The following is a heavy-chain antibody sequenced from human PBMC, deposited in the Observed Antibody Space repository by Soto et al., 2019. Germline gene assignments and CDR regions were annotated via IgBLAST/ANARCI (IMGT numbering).Heavy chain of an antibody. CDR2: IIPIFGTA. Sequence: QVQLVQSGAEVRKPGSSVKVSCKASGGTFSRHAISWVRQAPGQGLEWMGGIIPIFGTANHAQKFQGRVTIIADESTSTVHMELSSLRSEDTAIYYCAREWGYDSTDYYYAYWGQGTLVIVSS. CDR1: GGTFSRHA. D-gene: IGHD3-22*01. J-gene: IGHJ4*02. CDR3: AREWGYDSTDYYYAY. V-gene: IGHV1-69*01.